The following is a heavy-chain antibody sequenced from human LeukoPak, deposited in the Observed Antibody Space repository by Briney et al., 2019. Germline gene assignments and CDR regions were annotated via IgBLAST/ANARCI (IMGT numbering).Heavy chain of an antibody. CDR2: ISGSGGST. CDR1: GFTFSSYA. CDR3: AKGQGPSVTEAAGADY. J-gene: IGHJ4*02. V-gene: IGHV3-23*01. D-gene: IGHD6-13*01. Sequence: GGSLRLSCAASGFTFSSYAMSWVRQAPGKGLEWVSVISGSGGSTYYADSVKGRFTISRDNSKNTLYLQMNSMRAEDTAVYYCAKGQGPSVTEAAGADYWGQGTLVTVSS.